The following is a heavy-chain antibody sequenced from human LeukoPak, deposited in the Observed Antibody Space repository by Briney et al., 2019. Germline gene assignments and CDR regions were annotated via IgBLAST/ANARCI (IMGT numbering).Heavy chain of an antibody. CDR3: ARYRLAVAGTRYYFDY. Sequence: SETLSLTCAVYGGSFSGYYWSWIRQPPGKGLEWIGEINHSGSTNYNPSLKSRVTISVDTSKNQFSLKLSSVTAADTAVYYCARYRLAVAGTRYYFDYWGQGTLVTVSS. CDR1: GGSFSGYY. V-gene: IGHV4-34*01. D-gene: IGHD6-19*01. CDR2: INHSGST. J-gene: IGHJ4*02.